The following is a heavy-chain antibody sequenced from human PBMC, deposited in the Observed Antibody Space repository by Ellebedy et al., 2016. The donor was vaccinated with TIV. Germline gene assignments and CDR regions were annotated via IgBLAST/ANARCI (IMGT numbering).Heavy chain of an antibody. D-gene: IGHD5-24*01. V-gene: IGHV5-51*01. CDR3: VRRDRRTAFDI. J-gene: IGHJ3*02. CDR2: ISLGDSDT. Sequence: GGSLRLSXTGSGYSFTNYWIGWVRQMPGKGLEWMGIISLGDSDTRYSPSFQGQVTISTDKSIGTAYLQWSSLKASDTAMYYCVRRDRRTAFDIWGQGTMVTVSS. CDR1: GYSFTNYW.